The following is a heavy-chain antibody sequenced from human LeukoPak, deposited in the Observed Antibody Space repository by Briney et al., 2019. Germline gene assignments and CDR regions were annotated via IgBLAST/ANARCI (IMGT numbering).Heavy chain of an antibody. D-gene: IGHD6-13*01. CDR2: IKQDGSEK. CDR3: AREHSSSWYSALYYYYGMDV. V-gene: IGHV3-7*01. Sequence: PGGSLRLSCAASGFTFSSYWMSWVRQAPGKGLEWVANIKQDGSEKYYVDSVKGRFTISRDNAKNSLYLQMNSLRAEDTAVYYCAREHSSSWYSALYYYYGMDVWGQGTTVTVSS. CDR1: GFTFSSYW. J-gene: IGHJ6*02.